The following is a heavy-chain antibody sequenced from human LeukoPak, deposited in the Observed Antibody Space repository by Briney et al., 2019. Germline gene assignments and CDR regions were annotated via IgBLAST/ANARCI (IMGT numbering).Heavy chain of an antibody. D-gene: IGHD6-13*01. V-gene: IGHV3-11*04. CDR3: ARLPSAAGAGTFDY. Sequence: GGSLRLSCAASGFTFSDYYMSWIRQAPGKGLEWVSYVSSGSSTIYYADSVKGRFTVSRDNGKRSLYLHMNSLRAEDTAMYYCARLPSAAGAGTFDYWGQGTLVTVSS. CDR1: GFTFSDYY. J-gene: IGHJ4*02. CDR2: VSSGSSTI.